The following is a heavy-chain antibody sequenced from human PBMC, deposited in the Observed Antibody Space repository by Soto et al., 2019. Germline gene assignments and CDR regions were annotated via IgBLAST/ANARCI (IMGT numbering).Heavy chain of an antibody. CDR1: GFTFSSYA. CDR2: ISGSGGST. V-gene: IGHV3-23*01. D-gene: IGHD3-22*01. J-gene: IGHJ4*02. CDR3: AKGAGDSSGYYNYFDY. Sequence: GGSLRLSCAASGFTFSSYAMSWVRQAPGKGLEWVSAISGSGGSTYYADSVKGRFTISRDNSKNTLYLQMNSLRAEDTAVYYCAKGAGDSSGYYNYFDYWGQGTLVTVSS.